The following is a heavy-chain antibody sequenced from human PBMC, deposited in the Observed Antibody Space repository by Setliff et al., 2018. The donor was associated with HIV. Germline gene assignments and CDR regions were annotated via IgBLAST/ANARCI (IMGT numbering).Heavy chain of an antibody. D-gene: IGHD1-1*01. Sequence: SETLSLTCTVSGVSINSGNYYWGWIRQPAGKRLEWIGRIYSSGNTNYNPSLKSRVTISADTSKNQFSLRPKSVTAAETAVYYCARGGDGYNPGGGTFDHWGQGTLVTVSS. J-gene: IGHJ4*02. CDR3: ARGGDGYNPGGGTFDH. CDR2: IYSSGNT. V-gene: IGHV4-61*02. CDR1: GVSINSGNYY.